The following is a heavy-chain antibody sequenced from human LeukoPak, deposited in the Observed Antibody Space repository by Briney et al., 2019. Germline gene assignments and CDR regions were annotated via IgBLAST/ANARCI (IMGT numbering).Heavy chain of an antibody. J-gene: IGHJ4*02. Sequence: SETLSLTCAVYGGSFGGYYWSWIRQPPGKGLEWIGEINHSGSTNYNPSLKSRVTISVDTSKNQFSLKLSSVTAADTAVYYCARGWSYYGSGSYYFDYWGQGTLVTVSS. CDR3: ARGWSYYGSGSYYFDY. CDR1: GGSFGGYY. D-gene: IGHD3-10*01. V-gene: IGHV4-34*01. CDR2: INHSGST.